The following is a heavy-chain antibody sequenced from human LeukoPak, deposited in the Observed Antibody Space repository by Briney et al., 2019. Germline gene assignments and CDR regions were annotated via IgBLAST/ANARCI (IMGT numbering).Heavy chain of an antibody. CDR1: GFTFSSYW. D-gene: IGHD3-3*01. Sequence: PGGSLRLSCAASGFTFSSYWMSWVRQAPGKGLEWVADIKQDGSEKYYVDSVKGRFTISRDNAKNSLYLQMNSLRAEDTAVYYCARLRFLEWFHDDYWGQRTLVTVSS. CDR3: ARLRFLEWFHDDY. CDR2: IKQDGSEK. J-gene: IGHJ4*02. V-gene: IGHV3-7*01.